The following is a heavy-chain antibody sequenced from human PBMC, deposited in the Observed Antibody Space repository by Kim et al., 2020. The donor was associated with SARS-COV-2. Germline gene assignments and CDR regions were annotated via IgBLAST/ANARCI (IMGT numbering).Heavy chain of an antibody. Sequence: GGSLRLSCAASGFTFSDYYMSWIRQAPGKGLEWVSYISSSSSYTNYADSVKGRFTISRDNAKNSLYLQMNSLRAEDTAVYYCASSYTIFGVATPAYWGQGTLVTVSS. CDR3: ASSYTIFGVATPAY. CDR1: GFTFSDYY. CDR2: ISSSSSYT. J-gene: IGHJ4*02. V-gene: IGHV3-11*06. D-gene: IGHD3-3*01.